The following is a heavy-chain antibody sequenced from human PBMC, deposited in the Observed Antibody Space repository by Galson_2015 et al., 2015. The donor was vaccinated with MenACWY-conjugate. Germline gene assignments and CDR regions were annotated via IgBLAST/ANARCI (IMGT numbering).Heavy chain of an antibody. CDR3: AKDHQRWGGDVNTEGYKGH. CDR1: GFTFNSYG. J-gene: IGHJ4*02. CDR2: ISYDGSSE. Sequence: SLRLSCAASGFTFNSYGMHWVRQAPGKGLVWVAVISYDGSSEYYADSVRGRFTISRDNSRDTLYLQMDSLRTEDTALYFCAKDHQRWGGDVNTEGYKGHWGQGTLVIVSS. D-gene: IGHD5-18*01. V-gene: IGHV3-30*18.